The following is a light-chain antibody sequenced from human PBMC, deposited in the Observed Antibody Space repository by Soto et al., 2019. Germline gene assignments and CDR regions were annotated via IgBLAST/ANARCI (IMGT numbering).Light chain of an antibody. Sequence: QSALTQPASVSGSPGQSITISCTGTSSDVGGYNFVSWYQHHPGKAPRALIYEVSKRPSGVPDRFSGSKSGNTASLTVSGLQTEDEADYYCSSYAGSNNYVFGTGTKLTVL. CDR3: SSYAGSNNYV. J-gene: IGLJ1*01. V-gene: IGLV2-8*01. CDR1: SSDVGGYNF. CDR2: EVS.